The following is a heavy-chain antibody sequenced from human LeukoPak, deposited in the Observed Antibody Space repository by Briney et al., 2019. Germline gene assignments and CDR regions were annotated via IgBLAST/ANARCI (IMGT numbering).Heavy chain of an antibody. CDR2: TYYRSKWYN. J-gene: IGHJ6*02. CDR1: GDSVSSNRAA. D-gene: IGHD2/OR15-2a*01. V-gene: IGHV6-1*01. CDR3: ARVTPAYDVLLDYYYGMDV. Sequence: SQTLSLTCAISGDSVSSNRAAWNWIRQSPSRGLEWLGRTYYRSKWYNDYAVSVKSRITINPDTSKNQFPLKLSSVTAADTAVYYCARVTPAYDVLLDYYYGMDVWGQGTTVTVSS.